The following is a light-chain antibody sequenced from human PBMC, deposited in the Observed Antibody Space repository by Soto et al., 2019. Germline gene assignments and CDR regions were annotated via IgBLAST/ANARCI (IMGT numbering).Light chain of an antibody. V-gene: IGKV3-20*01. Sequence: EIVLTQSPGTLSLSPGDSATVSCSASQSLSSNSLAWYQQKPGQAPRLLIFGTSGRATGIPDRISGSGSGTDFTLTSSRLEPEDFAVYYCHQYGSSPLTFGGGTKVEIK. CDR3: HQYGSSPLT. J-gene: IGKJ4*01. CDR2: GTS. CDR1: QSLSSNS.